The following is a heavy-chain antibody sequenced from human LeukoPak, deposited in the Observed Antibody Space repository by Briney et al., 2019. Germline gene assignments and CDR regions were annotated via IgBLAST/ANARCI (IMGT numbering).Heavy chain of an antibody. J-gene: IGHJ4*02. CDR3: ARGYTSLY. CDR1: GFTFTNYA. V-gene: IGHV3-23*01. Sequence: GGSLRLSCVASGFTFTNYAMSWVRQAPGKGLEWVSAITGSDGSSYYADSVKGRFTISRDNSKNTLYLQMNSLRAEDTAVYYCARGYTSLYWGQGTLVTVSS. CDR2: ITGSDGSS. D-gene: IGHD6-13*01.